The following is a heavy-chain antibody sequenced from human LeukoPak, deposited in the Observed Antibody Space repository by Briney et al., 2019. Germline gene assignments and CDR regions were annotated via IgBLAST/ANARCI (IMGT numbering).Heavy chain of an antibody. Sequence: GGSLRLSYAASGFTFSSYGMHWVRQAPGKGLEWVAVIWYDGSNKYYADSVKGRFTISRDNSKNTLYMQMNSLRAEDTAVYYCARDSYDSSGYGDYWGQGTLVTVSS. CDR1: GFTFSSYG. D-gene: IGHD3-22*01. J-gene: IGHJ4*02. CDR3: ARDSYDSSGYGDY. V-gene: IGHV3-33*01. CDR2: IWYDGSNK.